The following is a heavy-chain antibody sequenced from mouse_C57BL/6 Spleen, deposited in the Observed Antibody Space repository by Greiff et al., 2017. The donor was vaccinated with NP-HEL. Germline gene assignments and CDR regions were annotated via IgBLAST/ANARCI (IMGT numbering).Heavy chain of an antibody. CDR2: IDPSDSYT. CDR1: GYTFTSYW. J-gene: IGHJ1*03. D-gene: IGHD1-1*01. CDR3: AIGSSSYFDV. Sequence: QVQLKEPGAELVMPGASVKLSCKASGYTFTSYWMHWVKQRPGQGLEWIGEIDPSDSYTNYNQKFKGKSTLTVDKSSSTAYMQLSSLTSEDSAVYYCAIGSSSYFDVWGTGTTVTVSS. V-gene: IGHV1-69*01.